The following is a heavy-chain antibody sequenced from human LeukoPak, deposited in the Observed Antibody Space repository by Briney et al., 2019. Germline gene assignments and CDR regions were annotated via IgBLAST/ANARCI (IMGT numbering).Heavy chain of an antibody. CDR3: AGGGPGYYLDY. CDR2: IGTAGDT. J-gene: IGHJ4*02. V-gene: IGHV3-13*01. CDR1: GFTFSSHD. Sequence: GGSLRLSCAASGFTFSSHDMHWVRQATGKGLEWVSTIGTAGDTYYPGSVKGRFTISRENAKNSLYLQMNILKAGDTAVYYCAGGGPGYYLDYWGQGTLVTVSP.